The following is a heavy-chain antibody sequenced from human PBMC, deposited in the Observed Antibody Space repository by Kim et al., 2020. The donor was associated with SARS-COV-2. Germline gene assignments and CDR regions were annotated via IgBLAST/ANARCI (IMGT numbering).Heavy chain of an antibody. CDR3: ARGGYSSSWAIGEAFDF. D-gene: IGHD6-13*01. V-gene: IGHV3-30*04. CDR1: GFTFSDFT. J-gene: IGHJ3*01. Sequence: GGSLRLSCAASGFTFSDFTFHWVRQAPGKGLEWVAVISGGANNKYDAESVKGRFTISRDNAKNTLYLQMNSLRDEDTAVYYCARGGYSSSWAIGEAFDFWGQGTMVTVSS. CDR2: ISGGANNK.